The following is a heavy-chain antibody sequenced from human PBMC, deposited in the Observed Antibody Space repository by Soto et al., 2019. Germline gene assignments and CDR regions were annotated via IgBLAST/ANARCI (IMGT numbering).Heavy chain of an antibody. J-gene: IGHJ4*02. CDR2: IYYSGST. CDR3: ARSMHYSDGSNYSPFDY. D-gene: IGHD3-22*01. CDR1: GGSISSSSYY. V-gene: IGHV4-39*07. Sequence: SETLSLTCTVSGGSISSSSYYWGWIRRPPGKGLEWIGSIYYSGSTYYNPSLKSRVTISVDTSKNQFSLRLSSVTAADTAVYYCARSMHYSDGSNYSPFDYWGQGTLVTVSS.